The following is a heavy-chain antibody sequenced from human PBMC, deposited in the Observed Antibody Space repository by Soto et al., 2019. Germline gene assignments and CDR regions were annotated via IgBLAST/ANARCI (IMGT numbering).Heavy chain of an antibody. CDR3: AKGGLYISSSWYEGY. CDR1: GFTFSNYA. CDR2: FSGSGGST. Sequence: VQLLESGGGLVQPGGSLRLSCAASGFTFSNYAMSWVRQAPGKGLEWVSSFSGSGGSTYNADSVKGRFTSSRDNSKNPLYLQMNSLRAEDTAVYYCAKGGLYISSSWYEGYWGQGTLVTVSS. V-gene: IGHV3-23*01. D-gene: IGHD6-13*01. J-gene: IGHJ4*02.